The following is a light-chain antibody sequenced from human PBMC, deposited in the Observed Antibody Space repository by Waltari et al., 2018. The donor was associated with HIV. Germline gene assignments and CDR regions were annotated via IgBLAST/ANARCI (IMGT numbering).Light chain of an antibody. Sequence: QSVLTQPPSVSGAPGQRVTISCTGSSSNLGAGYTVSWYRQLPGTAPKLLISSTPSRPSGVPDRFSGSKSGPSASLAITGLQADDEADYYCQSYDSSLSGYGFGTGTKVTVL. CDR1: SSNLGAGYT. CDR2: STP. J-gene: IGLJ1*01. V-gene: IGLV1-40*01. CDR3: QSYDSSLSGYG.